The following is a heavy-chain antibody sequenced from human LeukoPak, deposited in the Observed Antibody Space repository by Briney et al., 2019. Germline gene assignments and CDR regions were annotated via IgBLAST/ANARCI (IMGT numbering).Heavy chain of an antibody. D-gene: IGHD3-22*01. V-gene: IGHV4-39*06. CDR1: GLSISGARFY. Sequence: SETLSLTCTLSGLSISGARFYWAWLREPPGRGLEWCDSVYYSGTTYYNPSLECRVTISIHTSKNQLPHKVTYVPPADCPVLFCARQISYDTSPYNHWGQGILVTVST. J-gene: IGHJ5*02. CDR3: ARQISYDTSPYNH. CDR2: VYYSGTT.